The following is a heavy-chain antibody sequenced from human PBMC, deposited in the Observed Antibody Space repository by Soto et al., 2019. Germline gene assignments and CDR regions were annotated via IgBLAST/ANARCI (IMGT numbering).Heavy chain of an antibody. CDR3: AKEGPITNWYFDY. D-gene: IGHD1-1*01. Sequence: QVQLVESAGGVVQLGRSLRLSCAASGFTFSNYGMHWVRQAPGKGLEWVIVISYDGNVAYYADSVKGRFTISRDNSKNTLYLQMNSLRTEDTAMYYCAKEGPITNWYFDYWGQGTLVTVSS. V-gene: IGHV3-30*18. CDR1: GFTFSNYG. CDR2: ISYDGNVA. J-gene: IGHJ4*02.